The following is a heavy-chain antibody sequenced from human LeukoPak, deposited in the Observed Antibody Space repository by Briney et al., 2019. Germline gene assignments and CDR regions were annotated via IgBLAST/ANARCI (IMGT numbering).Heavy chain of an antibody. CDR3: AKDALRLGELSLIDY. V-gene: IGHV3-23*01. D-gene: IGHD3-16*02. Sequence: PGGSLRLYCAASGFTFSSYAMSWVRQAPGKGLEWVSAIGGSGGSTYYADSVKGRFTISRDNSKNTVYLQMSSLRAEDTAVYYCAKDALRLGELSLIDYWGQGTLVTVSS. CDR1: GFTFSSYA. CDR2: IGGSGGST. J-gene: IGHJ4*02.